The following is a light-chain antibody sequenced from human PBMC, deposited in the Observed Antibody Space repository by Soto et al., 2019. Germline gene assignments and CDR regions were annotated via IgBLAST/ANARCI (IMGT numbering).Light chain of an antibody. CDR3: QQYNSYSWT. V-gene: IGKV1-5*03. CDR2: KAS. CDR1: QSISSW. J-gene: IGKJ1*01. Sequence: DIQMTQSPSTLSASVGDRVTITCRASQSISSWLAWAQQKPVKAPKLLSYKASSLESGVTSRFSGSGSGPEFTLTISSLQPDDFAAYYCQQYNSYSWTFGQGTKVEIK.